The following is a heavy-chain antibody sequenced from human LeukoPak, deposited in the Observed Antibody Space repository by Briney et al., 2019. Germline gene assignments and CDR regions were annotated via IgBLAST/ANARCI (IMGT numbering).Heavy chain of an antibody. J-gene: IGHJ4*02. Sequence: GGPLRLSCAASAFTFNNYDMHWVRQAPGKGLEWVAFIRYDGSNKYYADFVEGRFTIPRDNSKNTLYLLMNSLRAEDTAVYYCAKDSGSYYTSDYWGQGTLVTVSS. D-gene: IGHD3-10*01. V-gene: IGHV3-30*02. CDR2: IRYDGSNK. CDR3: AKDSGSYYTSDY. CDR1: AFTFNNYD.